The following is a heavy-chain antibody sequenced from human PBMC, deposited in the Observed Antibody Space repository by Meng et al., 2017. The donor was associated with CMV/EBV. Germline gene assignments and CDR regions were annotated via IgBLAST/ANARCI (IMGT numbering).Heavy chain of an antibody. Sequence: GGSLRLSCAASGFTFSSYRMNWVRQAQGRGLEWVSSISSSSSYIYYADSVKGRFTISRDNAKNSLYLQMNSLRAEDTAVYYGAREGEAYCGGDCSSWGQGTMVTVSS. CDR2: ISSSSSYI. J-gene: IGHJ4*02. V-gene: IGHV3-21*01. CDR3: AREGEAYCGGDCSS. CDR1: GFTFSSYR. D-gene: IGHD2-21*01.